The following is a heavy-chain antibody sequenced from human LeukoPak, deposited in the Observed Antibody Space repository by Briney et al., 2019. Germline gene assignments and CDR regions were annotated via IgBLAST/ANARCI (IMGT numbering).Heavy chain of an antibody. CDR1: GGSISSYY. J-gene: IGHJ6*03. D-gene: IGHD2-15*01. CDR2: IYTSGST. Sequence: SETLSLTCTVSGGSISSYYWSWIRQPAGKGLEWIGRIYTSGSTNYNPSLKSRVTMSVDTSKNQFSLKLSSVTAAGTAVYYCARDNCSGGSCYLGYYYYMDVWGKGTTVTVSS. V-gene: IGHV4-4*07. CDR3: ARDNCSGGSCYLGYYYYMDV.